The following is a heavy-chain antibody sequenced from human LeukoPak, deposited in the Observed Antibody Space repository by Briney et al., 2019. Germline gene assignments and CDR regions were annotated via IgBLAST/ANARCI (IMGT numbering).Heavy chain of an antibody. D-gene: IGHD6-6*01. J-gene: IGHJ4*02. CDR1: GYSFTSYW. Sequence: GESLKISCXGSGYSFTSYWIGWVRQMPGKGLEWMGIIYPGDSDTRYSPSFQGQVTISADKSISAAYLQWSSLKASDTAMYYCARHKISYSSSSDFDYWGQRTLVTVSS. CDR3: ARHKISYSSSSDFDY. V-gene: IGHV5-51*01. CDR2: IYPGDSDT.